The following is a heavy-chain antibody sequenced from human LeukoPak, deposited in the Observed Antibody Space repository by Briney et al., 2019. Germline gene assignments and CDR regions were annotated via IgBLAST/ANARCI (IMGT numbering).Heavy chain of an antibody. Sequence: GGSLRLSCAASGFTFSSYAMSWVRQAPGKGLEWVSGISGSGDNTYYADSVKDRFTISRDNSKNTLYVQVNSLGTEDTAAYYCAKGSYYDSSGSFYFDYWGQGTLVTVSS. CDR1: GFTFSSYA. D-gene: IGHD3-22*01. CDR2: ISGSGDNT. CDR3: AKGSYYDSSGSFYFDY. J-gene: IGHJ4*02. V-gene: IGHV3-23*01.